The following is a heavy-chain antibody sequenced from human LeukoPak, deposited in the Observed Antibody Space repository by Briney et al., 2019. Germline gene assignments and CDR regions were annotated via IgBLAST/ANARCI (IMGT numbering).Heavy chain of an antibody. CDR1: GYTFISYY. V-gene: IGHV1-46*01. CDR3: ARTYYYDSSGYYYFDY. CDR2: INPRSGST. J-gene: IGHJ4*02. D-gene: IGHD3-22*01. Sequence: ASVKVSFKASGYTFISYYMHWVRQAPGQGLEWMGIINPRSGSTSNAQKFQGRVTMTTDTSTSTVYMELSSLRSEDTAVYYCARTYYYDSSGYYYFDYWGQGTLVTVSS.